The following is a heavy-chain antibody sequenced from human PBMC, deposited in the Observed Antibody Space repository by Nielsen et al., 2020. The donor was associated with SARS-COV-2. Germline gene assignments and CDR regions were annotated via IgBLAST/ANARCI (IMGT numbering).Heavy chain of an antibody. J-gene: IGHJ6*02. CDR1: GYSFTSYW. CDR3: ASALGYCTNGVCSPSYRYYYYYGMDV. V-gene: IGHV5-10-1*01. D-gene: IGHD2-8*01. CDR2: IDPSDSYT. Sequence: KVSCKGSGYSFTSYWISWVRQMPGKGLEWMGRIDPSDSYTNYSPSFQGHVTISADKSISTAYLQWSSLKASDTAMYYCASALGYCTNGVCSPSYRYYYYYGMDVWGQGTTVTVSS.